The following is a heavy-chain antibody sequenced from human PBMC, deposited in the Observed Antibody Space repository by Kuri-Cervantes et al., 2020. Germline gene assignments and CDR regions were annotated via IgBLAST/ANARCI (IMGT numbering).Heavy chain of an antibody. D-gene: IGHD6-13*01. Sequence: EGSLRLSCAASGFTFSSYAMSWVRQAPGKGLEWVSAISGSGGSTYYADSVKGRFTISRDNSKNTLYLQMNSLRAEDTAVYYCAKVGVGGHRSAAGTGLDYWGQGTLVTVSS. CDR3: AKVGVGGHRSAAGTGLDY. J-gene: IGHJ4*02. CDR1: GFTFSSYA. V-gene: IGHV3-23*01. CDR2: ISGSGGST.